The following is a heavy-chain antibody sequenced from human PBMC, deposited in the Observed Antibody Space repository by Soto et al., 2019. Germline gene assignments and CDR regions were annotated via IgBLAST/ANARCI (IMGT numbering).Heavy chain of an antibody. D-gene: IGHD6-19*01. CDR3: AKCLNGWSPGYCYGMDV. J-gene: IGHJ6*02. Sequence: EVQLLESGGGLVQPGGSLRLSCAASGFSFSSYPMSWVRQAPGKGLEWVSSIGSNVVNTYYADSVRGRFTISRDTSKNTVFLQMNSLGAEDTAVYYCAKCLNGWSPGYCYGMDVWGQGTTVTVSS. V-gene: IGHV3-23*01. CDR2: IGSNVVNT. CDR1: GFSFSSYP.